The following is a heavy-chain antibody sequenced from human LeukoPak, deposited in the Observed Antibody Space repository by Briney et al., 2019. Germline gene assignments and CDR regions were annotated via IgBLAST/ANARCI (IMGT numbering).Heavy chain of an antibody. J-gene: IGHJ4*02. CDR2: INCNGGST. V-gene: IGHV3-20*04. Sequence: GGSLRLSCAASGFTFDDYGMSWVRQAPGKGLEWVSGINCNGGSTGYADPVKGRFTISRDNAKNSLYLQMNSLRAEDTALYYCARGSYYYDSSGLWDYFDYWGQGTLVTVSS. CDR3: ARGSYYYDSSGLWDYFDY. D-gene: IGHD3-22*01. CDR1: GFTFDDYG.